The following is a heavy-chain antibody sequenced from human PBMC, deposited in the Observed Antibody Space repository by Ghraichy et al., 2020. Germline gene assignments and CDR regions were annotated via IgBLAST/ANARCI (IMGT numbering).Heavy chain of an antibody. CDR3: ARARSSGLSAGYFDY. J-gene: IGHJ4*02. V-gene: IGHV1-46*01. Sequence: ASVKVSCKASGYTFTSYYMHWVRQAPGQGLEWMGIINPSGGSTSYAQKFQGRVTMTRDTSTSTVYMELSSLRSEDTAVYYCARARSSGLSAGYFDYWGQGTLVTVSS. CDR2: INPSGGST. CDR1: GYTFTSYY.